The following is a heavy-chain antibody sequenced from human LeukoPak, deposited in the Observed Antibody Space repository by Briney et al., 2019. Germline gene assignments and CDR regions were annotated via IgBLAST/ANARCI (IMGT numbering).Heavy chain of an antibody. CDR2: ISWNSGSI. CDR3: AKGRSSSWPRFFDY. Sequence: GGSLRLSCAASGFTFDDYAMHWVRQAPGKGLEWVSGISWNSGSIGYADSVKGRFTISRDNSKNTLYLQMNSLRAEDTAVYYCAKGRSSSWPRFFDYWGQGTLVTVSS. V-gene: IGHV3-9*01. J-gene: IGHJ4*02. D-gene: IGHD6-13*01. CDR1: GFTFDDYA.